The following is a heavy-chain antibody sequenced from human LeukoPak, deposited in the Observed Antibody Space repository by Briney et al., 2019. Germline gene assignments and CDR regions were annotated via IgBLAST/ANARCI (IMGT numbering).Heavy chain of an antibody. V-gene: IGHV1-2*02. CDR2: INPNSGGT. J-gene: IGHJ4*02. Sequence: ASVKVSCKASGYTFTGYYMHWVRQAPGQGLEWMGWINPNSGGTNYAQKFQGRVTMTRDTSISTDYMELSGLRSGDTAVYYCARRFCGGGSCYSAIDYWGQGTLVTVSS. D-gene: IGHD2-15*01. CDR3: ARRFCGGGSCYSAIDY. CDR1: GYTFTGYY.